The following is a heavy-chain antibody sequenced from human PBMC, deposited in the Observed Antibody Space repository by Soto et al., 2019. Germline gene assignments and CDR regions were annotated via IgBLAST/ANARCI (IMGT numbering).Heavy chain of an antibody. Sequence: GGSLRLSCEGPGFTFIDYGFHWVRQAPGKGLEWVAMISYDGSDRYYRDSVQGRFTISRDDSKNTVFLQMNSLRTEDTAMYYCARSTYCNGGSCYPQYWGPGTLVTVS. CDR2: ISYDGSDR. D-gene: IGHD2-15*01. J-gene: IGHJ4*02. CDR1: GFTFIDYG. CDR3: ARSTYCNGGSCYPQY. V-gene: IGHV3-30*03.